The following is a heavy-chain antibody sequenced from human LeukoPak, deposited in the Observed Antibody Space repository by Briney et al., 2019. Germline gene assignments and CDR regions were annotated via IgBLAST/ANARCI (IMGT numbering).Heavy chain of an antibody. CDR2: IDNSGGLT. CDR3: AKSSHIGRPGGFDF. J-gene: IGHJ4*02. V-gene: IGHV3-23*01. D-gene: IGHD2-8*02. CDR1: GFSFSTYG. Sequence: GGSLRLSCTASGFSFSTYGMSWVRQAPGKGLEWVSAIDNSGGLTSYPDPVKDRFTISRDNSKNTFYLQMNTLRAEDTAVYYCAKSSHIGRPGGFDFWGQGTLVTVSS.